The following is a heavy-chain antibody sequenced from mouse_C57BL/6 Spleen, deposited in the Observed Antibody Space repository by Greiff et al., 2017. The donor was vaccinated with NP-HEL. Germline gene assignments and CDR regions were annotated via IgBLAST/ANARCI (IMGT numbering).Heavy chain of an antibody. D-gene: IGHD1-1*01. Sequence: QVQLQQSGAELVRPGTSVKVSCKASGYAFTNYLIEWVKQRPGQGLEWIGVINPGSGGTNYNEKFKGKATLTADKSSSTAYMQLSSLTSGDSAVYFCARSFTTVVASAYWGQGTTLTVSS. J-gene: IGHJ2*01. CDR3: ARSFTTVVASAY. CDR2: INPGSGGT. V-gene: IGHV1-54*01. CDR1: GYAFTNYL.